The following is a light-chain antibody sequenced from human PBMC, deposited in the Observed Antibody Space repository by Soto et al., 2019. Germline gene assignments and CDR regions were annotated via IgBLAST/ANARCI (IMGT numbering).Light chain of an antibody. CDR3: KQYNSYWK. Sequence: DIQMTQSPSTLSASVGARVTITCRARQGISSWLAWYQQKQGKAPNLLIYDASSLESGVPSRFSGSRSETEFTLTISSLQPDDFATYYCKQYNSYWKFGQGTKVEIK. J-gene: IGKJ1*01. CDR2: DAS. V-gene: IGKV1-5*01. CDR1: QGISSW.